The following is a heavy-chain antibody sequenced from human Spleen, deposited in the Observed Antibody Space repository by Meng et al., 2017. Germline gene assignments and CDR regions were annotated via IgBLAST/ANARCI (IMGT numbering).Heavy chain of an antibody. Sequence: GGSLRLSCAASGLSFSRNWMSWVRQASGKGLEWVANIKEDGSEIYYVDSVKGRFTISRDNAKKSLYLQMNSLKAEDTAVYYCARDPRAPDSYFYYGLDVWGQGTTVTVSS. CDR2: IKEDGSEI. CDR1: GLSFSRNW. CDR3: ARDPRAPDSYFYYGLDV. J-gene: IGHJ6*02. D-gene: IGHD3-10*01. V-gene: IGHV3-7*01.